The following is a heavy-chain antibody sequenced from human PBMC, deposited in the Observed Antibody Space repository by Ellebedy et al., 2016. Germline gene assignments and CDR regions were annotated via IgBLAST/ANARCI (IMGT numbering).Heavy chain of an antibody. CDR1: GFTFSRFV. J-gene: IGHJ4*02. V-gene: IGHV3-30-3*01. Sequence: GGSLRLSXAASGFTFSRFVMHWVRQAPGKGLEWVAEISYDGSSKYYADSVKGRFTISSDHSKNTLFLQMNSLRAEDTAVYYCARSYYSDSSVYALDYWGQGTLVTVSS. CDR2: ISYDGSSK. D-gene: IGHD3-22*01. CDR3: ARSYYSDSSVYALDY.